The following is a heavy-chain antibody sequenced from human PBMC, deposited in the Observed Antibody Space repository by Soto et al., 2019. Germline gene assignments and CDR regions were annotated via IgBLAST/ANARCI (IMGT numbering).Heavy chain of an antibody. V-gene: IGHV1-46*03. CDR1: GYTFTSYY. D-gene: IGHD2-15*01. Sequence: ASVKVSCKASGYTFTSYYMHWVRQAPGQGLEWMGIINPSGGSTSYAQKFQGRVTMTRDTSTSTVYMELSSLRSEDTAVYYCARGALLDCSGGSCYYYYGMDVWGQGTTVTVS. CDR3: ARGALLDCSGGSCYYYYGMDV. J-gene: IGHJ6*02. CDR2: INPSGGST.